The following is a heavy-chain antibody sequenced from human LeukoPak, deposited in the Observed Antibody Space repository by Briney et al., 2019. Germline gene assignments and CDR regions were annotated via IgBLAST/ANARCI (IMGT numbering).Heavy chain of an antibody. D-gene: IGHD1-26*01. CDR3: ARGQFWRGSEIRV. V-gene: IGHV4-34*01. CDR2: INHSGST. J-gene: IGHJ4*02. CDR1: GESFSGYY. Sequence: SETLSLTCRVDGESFSGYYWIWIRQPPGKGLEWIGEINHSGSTNYNPSLKSRVTLSVKVTSVTAADTAIYYCARGQFWRGSEIRVWGQGTLVTVSS.